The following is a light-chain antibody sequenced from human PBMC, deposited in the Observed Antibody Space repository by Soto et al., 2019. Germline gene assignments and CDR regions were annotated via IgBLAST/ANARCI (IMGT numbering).Light chain of an antibody. V-gene: IGKV3-20*01. CDR2: GAS. Sequence: EIVLTQSPGTLSLSPGERATLSCRASHSVSSSYLAWYQQKPGQAPRLLIYGASSRDTGIPDRFSGSGSGTYFTLTISRLEPEDFAVYYCQQYGSSPPYTFGQGTTLEIK. CDR1: HSVSSSY. CDR3: QQYGSSPPYT. J-gene: IGKJ2*01.